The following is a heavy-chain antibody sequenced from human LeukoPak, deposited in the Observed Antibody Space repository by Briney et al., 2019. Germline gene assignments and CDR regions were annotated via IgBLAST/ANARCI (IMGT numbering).Heavy chain of an antibody. J-gene: IGHJ5*02. CDR2: IKQAGSAK. Sequence: GGSLRLSCAASGFTFTSYWMSWVRQAPGKGLEWVANIKQAGSAKYYVESVKGRFTISRDNANNSLYLQLNSLRAEDTAVYYCARDWYYFDSSGYYSNHWFDPWGQGTLVTVSS. V-gene: IGHV3-7*01. D-gene: IGHD3-22*01. CDR1: GFTFTSYW. CDR3: ARDWYYFDSSGYYSNHWFDP.